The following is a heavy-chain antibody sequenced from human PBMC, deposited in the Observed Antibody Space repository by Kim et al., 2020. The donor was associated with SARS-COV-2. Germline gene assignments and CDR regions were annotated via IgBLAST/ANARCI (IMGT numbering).Heavy chain of an antibody. CDR2: IYNSGNT. J-gene: IGHJ4*02. D-gene: IGHD6-25*01. CDR3: PRATERIHQDFDS. Sequence: SETLSVTCIVSGGSISSGGYYWTWIRQHPGKGLEWIGYIYNSGNTYHNPSLRSRVTISVDTSKNQFSLKVNSVTAADTAIYYCPRATERIHQDFDSWGRG. CDR1: GGSISSGGYY. V-gene: IGHV4-31*03.